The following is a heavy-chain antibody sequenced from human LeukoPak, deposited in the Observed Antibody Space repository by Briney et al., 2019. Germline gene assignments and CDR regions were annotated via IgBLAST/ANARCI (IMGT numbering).Heavy chain of an antibody. CDR3: ARFKQWLVDN. CDR1: GFTFRSYG. Sequence: GGSLRLSCVASGFTFRSYGIHWVRQAPGKGLEWVSSISSSSSYIYYADSVKGRFTISRDNAKNSLYLQMNSLRAEDTAVYYCARFKQWLVDNWGPGTLVTVSS. J-gene: IGHJ4*02. D-gene: IGHD6-19*01. V-gene: IGHV3-21*01. CDR2: ISSSSSYI.